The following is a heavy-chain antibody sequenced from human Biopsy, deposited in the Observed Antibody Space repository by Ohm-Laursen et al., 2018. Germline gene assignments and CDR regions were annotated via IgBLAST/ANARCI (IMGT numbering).Heavy chain of an antibody. J-gene: IGHJ5*02. CDR1: GGTFSSYV. CDR3: AGGAAKGNPYDH. Sequence: SSVKVSCKASGGTFSSYVISWVRQAPGQGLEWMGGIIPIFGTANYAQKFQGRVTITADKSTGTAHLDLSRLRSEDTAIYYCAGGAAKGNPYDHWGQGTLVTVSS. CDR2: IIPIFGTA. V-gene: IGHV1-69*06. D-gene: IGHD3-10*01.